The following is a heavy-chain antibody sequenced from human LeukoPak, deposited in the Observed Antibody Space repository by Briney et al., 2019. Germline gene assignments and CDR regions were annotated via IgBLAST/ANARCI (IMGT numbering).Heavy chain of an antibody. CDR3: AKSPPGWELLRSNYMDV. CDR2: ISGRGGST. CDR1: GFTFSSYA. D-gene: IGHD1-26*01. J-gene: IGHJ6*03. V-gene: IGHV3-23*01. Sequence: GGSLRLSCAASGFTFSSYAMSWVRQAPGKGLKGVSSISGRGGSTYYADSVKGRFTISRDNSKNTLYLQMNSLRAEDTAVYYCAKSPPGWELLRSNYMDVWGKGTTVTVSS.